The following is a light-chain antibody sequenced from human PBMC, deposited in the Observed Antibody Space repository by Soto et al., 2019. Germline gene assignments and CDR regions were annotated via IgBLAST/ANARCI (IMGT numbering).Light chain of an antibody. V-gene: IGKV3-15*01. J-gene: IGKJ2*01. CDR3: QQYNNWSLYT. Sequence: EIVMTQSLATLSVSPGERATLSCRASESISSNLAWYQQKPGQAPRLLIYGASSRAAGIPARFSGSGSGTEFTLTISSLQSEDFALYYCQQYNNWSLYTFGQGTKLEIK. CDR1: ESISSN. CDR2: GAS.